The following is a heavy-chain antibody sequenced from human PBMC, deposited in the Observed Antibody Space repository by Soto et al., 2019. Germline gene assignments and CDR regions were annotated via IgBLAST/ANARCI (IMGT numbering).Heavy chain of an antibody. D-gene: IGHD6-19*01. CDR2: ISGSGGNK. CDR3: ATSTIAVAGTSARE. Sequence: EVQVLESGGGLVQPGGSLRLSCAASGFTFRTYAMNWVRQAPGKGLEWVSAISGSGGNKYYADSVKGRFTISRDNSKNTLYLQMKRVRGEDTAVYYCATSTIAVAGTSAREWGQGTLVTVTS. V-gene: IGHV3-23*01. J-gene: IGHJ4*02. CDR1: GFTFRTYA.